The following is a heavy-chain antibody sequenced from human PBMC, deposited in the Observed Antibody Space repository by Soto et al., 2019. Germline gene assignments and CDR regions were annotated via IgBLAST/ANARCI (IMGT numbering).Heavy chain of an antibody. CDR3: TRDIGGKGAY. CDR2: IDEYGSTI. D-gene: IGHD3-10*01. J-gene: IGHJ4*02. V-gene: IGHV3-74*01. Sequence: LRLSCAAAGFTFSSYWMHWVRQVPGKGLLWVSRIDEYGSTINYADSVKGRFTISRDNARNTLYLEMNSLRAEDTALYYCTRDIGGKGAYWGPGTLVTVSS. CDR1: GFTFSSYW.